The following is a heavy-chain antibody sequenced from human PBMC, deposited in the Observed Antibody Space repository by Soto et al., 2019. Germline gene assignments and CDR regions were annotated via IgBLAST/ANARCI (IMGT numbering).Heavy chain of an antibody. D-gene: IGHD3-10*01. CDR3: AGYYGSGSRPLDAFDI. Sequence: SETLSLTCTVSGGSISSGDYYWSWIRQPPGKGLEWIGYIYYSGSTYYDPSLKSRVTISVDTSKNQFSLKLSSVTAADTAVYYCAGYYGSGSRPLDAFDIWGQGTMVTVSS. CDR2: IYYSGST. CDR1: GGSISSGDYY. J-gene: IGHJ3*02. V-gene: IGHV4-30-4*01.